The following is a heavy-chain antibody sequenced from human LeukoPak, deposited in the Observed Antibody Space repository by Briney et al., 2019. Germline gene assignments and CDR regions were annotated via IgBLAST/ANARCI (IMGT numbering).Heavy chain of an antibody. CDR2: ISSSSSYI. CDR1: GITFSSYS. Sequence: PGGSLRLSCAASGITFSSYSMNWVRQAPGKGLEWVSSISSSSSYIYYADSVKGRFTISRDNAKNSLYLQMNSLRAEDTAVYYCARGVGGFENWFDPWGQGTLVTVSS. J-gene: IGHJ5*02. CDR3: ARGVGGFENWFDP. D-gene: IGHD3-10*01. V-gene: IGHV3-21*01.